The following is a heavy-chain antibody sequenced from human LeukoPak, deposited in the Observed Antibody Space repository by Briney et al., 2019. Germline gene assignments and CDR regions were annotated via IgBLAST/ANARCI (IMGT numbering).Heavy chain of an antibody. CDR2: ISYYGTNK. CDR1: AFAFSTYN. CDR3: ARDQGNGYNWAPFDY. D-gene: IGHD5-24*01. Sequence: PGGSLRLSCAASAFAFSTYNIHWVRQAPGKGLEWVAAISYYGTNKYYADSVEGRFTVSRDNSKSTLFLQMNSLTPEDTAVYFCARDQGNGYNWAPFDYWGQGTLVTVSS. J-gene: IGHJ4*02. V-gene: IGHV3-30-3*01.